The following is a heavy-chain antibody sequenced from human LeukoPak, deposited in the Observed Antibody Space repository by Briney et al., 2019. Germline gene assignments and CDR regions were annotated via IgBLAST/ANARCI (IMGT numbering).Heavy chain of an antibody. CDR2: IYYSGNI. Sequence: SETLSLTCTVSGGSISSDYWSWIRQPPGKGLEWIGYIYYSGNINYTPSLKSRVTISVDTSTNQFSLRLTSVTAADTAVYYCARESPPGRWFDPWGQGTLVTVSS. V-gene: IGHV4-59*01. CDR3: ARESPPGRWFDP. D-gene: IGHD2-8*02. CDR1: GGSISSDY. J-gene: IGHJ5*02.